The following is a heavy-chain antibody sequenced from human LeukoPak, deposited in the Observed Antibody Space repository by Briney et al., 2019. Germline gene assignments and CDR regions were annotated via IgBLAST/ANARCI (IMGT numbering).Heavy chain of an antibody. CDR3: AFAGYSSGWGAFDI. CDR2: ISGSGGST. D-gene: IGHD6-19*01. CDR1: GFTFSSYA. V-gene: IGHV3-23*01. Sequence: GGSLRLSCAAPGFTFSSYAMSWVRQAPGKGLEWVSAISGSGGSTYYADSVKGRFTISRDNSKNTLYLQMNSLRAEDTAVYYCAFAGYSSGWGAFDIWGQGTMVTVSS. J-gene: IGHJ3*02.